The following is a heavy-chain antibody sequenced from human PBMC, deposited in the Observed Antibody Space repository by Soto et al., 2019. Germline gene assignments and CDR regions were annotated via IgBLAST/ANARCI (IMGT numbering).Heavy chain of an antibody. V-gene: IGHV1-18*01. J-gene: IGHJ6*02. CDR1: GYTFTSYG. CDR2: ISAYNGNT. Sequence: QVQLVQSGAEVKKPGASVKVSCKASGYTFTSYGISWVRQAPGQGLEWMGWISAYNGNTNYAQKLQGRVTMTTDTSTSTAYMELRSLRSDDTAVYYCARVLYDFWSGYYGPYYYYSMDVWGQGTTVTVSS. CDR3: ARVLYDFWSGYYGPYYYYSMDV. D-gene: IGHD3-3*01.